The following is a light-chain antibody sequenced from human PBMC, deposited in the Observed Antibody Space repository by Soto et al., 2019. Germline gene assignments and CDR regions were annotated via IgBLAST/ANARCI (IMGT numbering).Light chain of an antibody. Sequence: QSALTQPASVSGSPGQSITISCTGTSSDVGGYNYVSWYQQHPGKAPKLMIYAVSNRPSGVSNRFSGSKSGNTASLTISGLQAEDEADYYCSSYTRSDVVFGGGTKVTVL. CDR3: SSYTRSDVV. CDR1: SSDVGGYNY. J-gene: IGLJ2*01. CDR2: AVS. V-gene: IGLV2-14*01.